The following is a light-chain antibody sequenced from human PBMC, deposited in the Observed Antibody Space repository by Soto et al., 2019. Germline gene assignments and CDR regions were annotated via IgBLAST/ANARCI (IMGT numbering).Light chain of an antibody. CDR1: RSDVGDYNY. CDR2: EVT. Sequence: QSALTQPPSASGSPGQSVTISCTGTRSDVGDYNYVSWYQQHPGKAPKLLIYEVTKRPSGVPDRFSGSKSANTASLTVSGLQAEDEADYYCSSYAGSDNFEVFGGGTKLNVL. V-gene: IGLV2-8*01. J-gene: IGLJ2*01. CDR3: SSYAGSDNFEV.